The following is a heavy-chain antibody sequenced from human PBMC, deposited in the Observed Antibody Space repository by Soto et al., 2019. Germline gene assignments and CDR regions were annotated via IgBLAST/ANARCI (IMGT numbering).Heavy chain of an antibody. V-gene: IGHV5-51*01. CDR2: IYPGDSDT. J-gene: IGHJ6*02. Sequence: PGESLKISCKGSGYSFTNYWIGWVRQMPGKGLEWMGIIYPGDSDTRYSPSFQGQVTISADKSISTAYLQWSSLEASDTAMYYCARQSGSYYSYYYFGMDVWGQGTTVTVSS. CDR1: GYSFTNYW. CDR3: ARQSGSYYSYYYFGMDV. D-gene: IGHD1-26*01.